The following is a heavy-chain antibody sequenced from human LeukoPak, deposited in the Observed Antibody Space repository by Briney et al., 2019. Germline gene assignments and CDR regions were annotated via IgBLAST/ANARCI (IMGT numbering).Heavy chain of an antibody. J-gene: IGHJ6*02. CDR2: IYSGGSI. Sequence: GGSLRLSCAASGFTVSSNYMSWVRQAPGKGLEWVSVIYSGGSIYYADSVKGRFTISRDNSKNTLYLQMNSLRAEDTAVYYCARGGGDYYYGMDVWGQGTTVTVSS. D-gene: IGHD1-26*01. CDR1: GFTVSSNY. V-gene: IGHV3-53*01. CDR3: ARGGGDYYYGMDV.